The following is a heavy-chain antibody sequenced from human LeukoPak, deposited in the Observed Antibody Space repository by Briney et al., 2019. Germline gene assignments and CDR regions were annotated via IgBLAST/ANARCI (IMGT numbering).Heavy chain of an antibody. V-gene: IGHV3-23*01. CDR3: AKWGYYYDSSGLGAFDI. Sequence: GGSLRLSCAASGFTFSSYAMSWVRQAPGKGLEWVSAISSGGDGTYYADSVKGRFTISRDNSKNTLYLQMNSLRAEDTAVYYCAKWGYYYDSSGLGAFDIWGQGTMVTVSS. J-gene: IGHJ3*02. D-gene: IGHD3-22*01. CDR1: GFTFSSYA. CDR2: ISSGGDGT.